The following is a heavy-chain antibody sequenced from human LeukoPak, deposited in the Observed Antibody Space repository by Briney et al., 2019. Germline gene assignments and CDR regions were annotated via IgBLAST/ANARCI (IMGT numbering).Heavy chain of an antibody. CDR1: GFTFSRYW. CDR3: ARDPYSGTYGDTYYYYMDV. Sequence: GGSLRLSCVASGFTFSRYWMHWVRQAPGKGLEWVSSITSSSTYTFYADSVKGRFTISRDNARNSLYLQMNSLRAEDTAVYYCARDPYSGTYGDTYYYYMDVRGKGTTVTISS. V-gene: IGHV3-21*01. D-gene: IGHD1-26*01. J-gene: IGHJ6*03. CDR2: ITSSSTYT.